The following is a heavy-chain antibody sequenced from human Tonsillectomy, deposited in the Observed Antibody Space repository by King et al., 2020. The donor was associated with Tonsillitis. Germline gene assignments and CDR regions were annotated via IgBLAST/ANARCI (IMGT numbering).Heavy chain of an antibody. V-gene: IGHV4-30-2*01. CDR2: IYHSGGT. J-gene: IGHJ6*03. CDR3: ARGSGRYSHYYMDV. Sequence: QLRESGSGLVKASQTLSLTCTVSGGSFSTGDYSWTWIRQPPGKGLEWIGDIYHSGGTFYNTSLESRVTIAADGSKNQVSLKLNFMTAADTAVYYCARGSGRYSHYYMDVWGKGTTVTVSS. CDR1: GGSFSTGDYS. D-gene: IGHD6-25*01.